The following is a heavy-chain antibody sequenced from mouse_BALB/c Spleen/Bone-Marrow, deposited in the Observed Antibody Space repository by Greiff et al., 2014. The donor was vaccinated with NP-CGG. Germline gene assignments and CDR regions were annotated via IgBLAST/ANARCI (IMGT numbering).Heavy chain of an antibody. Sequence: VHLEESGPELVKPGASVKMSCKASGYTFTDYVISWVKQRTGQGLEWIGEIYPGSGSTYYNEKFKGKATLTADKSSNTAYMQSSSLTSEDSTVYFSARRRGLRDFDYWGQGTTLTVSS. V-gene: IGHV1-77*01. CDR1: GYTFTDYV. CDR3: ARRRGLRDFDY. J-gene: IGHJ2*01. CDR2: IYPGSGST. D-gene: IGHD2-4*01.